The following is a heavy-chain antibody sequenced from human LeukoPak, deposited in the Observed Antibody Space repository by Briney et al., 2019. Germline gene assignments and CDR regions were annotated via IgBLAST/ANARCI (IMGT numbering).Heavy chain of an antibody. CDR2: MNPNSGRR. J-gene: IGHJ4*02. Sequence: GTVTVSCKASGYIFSNYDINWVRQAPGHGLEWMGWMNPNSGRRVYAQKFQGRVTMTRNSSIYTAYMELTSLRSDDRAVYYCARGLRSDYWGQGTLVTVSS. V-gene: IGHV1-8*01. D-gene: IGHD3-16*02. CDR3: ARGLRSDY. CDR1: GYIFSNYD.